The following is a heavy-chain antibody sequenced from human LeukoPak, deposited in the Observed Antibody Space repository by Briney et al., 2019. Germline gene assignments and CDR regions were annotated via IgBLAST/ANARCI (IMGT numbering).Heavy chain of an antibody. Sequence: GRSLRLSCAASGFTFRSYAMHWVRQAPGKGLEWVAVISYDGSNKYYADSVKGRFTISRDNSKNTLYLQMNSLRAEDTAVYYCARDAYDVLFTFDYWGQGTLVTVSS. D-gene: IGHD5-12*01. CDR3: ARDAYDVLFTFDY. CDR2: ISYDGSNK. J-gene: IGHJ4*02. V-gene: IGHV3-30*01. CDR1: GFTFRSYA.